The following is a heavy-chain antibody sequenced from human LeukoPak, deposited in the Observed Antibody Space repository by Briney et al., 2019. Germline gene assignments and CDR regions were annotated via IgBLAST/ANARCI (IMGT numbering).Heavy chain of an antibody. V-gene: IGHV3-23*01. Sequence: PGGSLRLSCAASGFTFSSYGMSWVRQAPGKGLEWVSAISGSGGSTYYADSVKGRFTISRDNSKNTLYLQMNSLRAEDTAVYYCARINDYGDYCDYWGQGTLVTVSS. CDR1: GFTFSSYG. J-gene: IGHJ4*02. CDR2: ISGSGGST. D-gene: IGHD4-17*01. CDR3: ARINDYGDYCDY.